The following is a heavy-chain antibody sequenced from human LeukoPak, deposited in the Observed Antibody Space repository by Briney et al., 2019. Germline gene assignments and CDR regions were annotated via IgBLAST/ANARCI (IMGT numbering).Heavy chain of an antibody. Sequence: GGSLRPSCAASGFTLSSYAMTWVRQAPGKGLEWVSGIGGGGDNTYYADFVKGRFTISRDNSKNTLYLQMNSLRAEDTAVYYCAKDLGLTISGRLECWGQGTLVTVSS. CDR3: AKDLGLTISGRLEC. D-gene: IGHD6-6*01. J-gene: IGHJ4*02. CDR1: GFTLSSYA. V-gene: IGHV3-23*01. CDR2: IGGGGDNT.